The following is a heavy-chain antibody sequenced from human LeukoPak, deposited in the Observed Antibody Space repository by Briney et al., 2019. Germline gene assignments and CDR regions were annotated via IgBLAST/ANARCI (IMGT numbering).Heavy chain of an antibody. CDR1: GYTLTSYG. J-gene: IGHJ6*03. Sequence: ASVKVSCKASGYTLTSYGINWVRQAPGQGLEWMGWISVYNGHTNYAQKLQGRVTMTTDTSTRTAYMELRSLRSDDTAVYYCARQVSDAKDIVVVPAAQSFGYYYYMDVWGKGTTVTVSS. CDR2: ISVYNGHT. V-gene: IGHV1-18*01. D-gene: IGHD2-2*01. CDR3: ARQVSDAKDIVVVPAAQSFGYYYYMDV.